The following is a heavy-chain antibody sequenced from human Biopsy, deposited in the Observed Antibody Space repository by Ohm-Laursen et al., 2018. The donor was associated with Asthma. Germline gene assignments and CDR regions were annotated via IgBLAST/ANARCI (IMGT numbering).Heavy chain of an antibody. Sequence: TLSLTCSVSGGAIRTSGYYWGWIRQPPGKGLEWIGSMYYSGSAYYNPSLESRVTISVDTSKNQFSLKLSSVTAADTAVYYCARQGYDFWSGYFDAFDIWGQGTMVTVSS. J-gene: IGHJ3*02. CDR2: MYYSGSA. V-gene: IGHV4-39*01. D-gene: IGHD3-3*01. CDR3: ARQGYDFWSGYFDAFDI. CDR1: GGAIRTSGYY.